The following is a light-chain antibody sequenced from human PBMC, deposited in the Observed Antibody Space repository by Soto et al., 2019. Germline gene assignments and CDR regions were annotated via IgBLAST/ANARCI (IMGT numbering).Light chain of an antibody. V-gene: IGKV1-39*01. CDR2: SAS. Sequence: DIQMTQSPSSLSASIGDRVTITCRASQSISSYLIWYQQKSGKAPKLLIYSASTLQSGVPSRFSGSGSGTDFSLTISSLQPEDFAAYYCQQSYSIPWAFGQGTKVEI. CDR3: QQSYSIPWA. J-gene: IGKJ1*01. CDR1: QSISSY.